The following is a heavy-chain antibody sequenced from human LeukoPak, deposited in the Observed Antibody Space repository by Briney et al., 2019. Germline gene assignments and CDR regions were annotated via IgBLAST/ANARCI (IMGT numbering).Heavy chain of an antibody. CDR2: ISYDGNNK. J-gene: IGHJ4*02. D-gene: IGHD6-19*01. CDR1: GFTFSSYA. Sequence: GGSLRLSCAASGFTFSSYAMHWVRQAPGKGLEWVAVISYDGNNKYYADSVKGRFTISRDNAKNSLYLQMNSLRVEDTAVYYCATGSGWCFIDWGQGTLVTVSS. V-gene: IGHV3-30-3*01. CDR3: ATGSGWCFID.